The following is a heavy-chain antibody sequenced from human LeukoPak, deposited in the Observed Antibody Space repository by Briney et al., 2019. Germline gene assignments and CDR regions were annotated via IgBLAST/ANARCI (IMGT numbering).Heavy chain of an antibody. V-gene: IGHV4-59*01. CDR2: IYYSGST. CDR1: GGSISSYY. D-gene: IGHD2-15*01. Sequence: SETLSLTCTVSGGSISSYYWSWIRQPPGKGLEWIGYIYYSGSTNYNPSLKSRVTISVDTSKNQFSLKLSSVTAADTAVYYCARVGDYCSGGSCSPRDWYFDLWGRGTLVTVSS. J-gene: IGHJ2*01. CDR3: ARVGDYCSGGSCSPRDWYFDL.